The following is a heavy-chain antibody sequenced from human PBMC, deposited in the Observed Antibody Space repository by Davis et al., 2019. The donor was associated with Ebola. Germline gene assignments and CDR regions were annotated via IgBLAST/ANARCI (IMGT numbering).Heavy chain of an antibody. CDR3: ARLDTMVRGVHNY. CDR1: GYSFTGHW. CDR2: IYPGDSDT. D-gene: IGHD3-10*01. J-gene: IGHJ4*02. Sequence: GESLKISCKGSGYSFTGHWIGWVRQMPGKGLEWMAIIYPGDSDTRYSPSFQGHVTISADKSISTAYLQWSSLKASDTAVYYCARLDTMVRGVHNYWGQGTLVTVSS. V-gene: IGHV5-51*01.